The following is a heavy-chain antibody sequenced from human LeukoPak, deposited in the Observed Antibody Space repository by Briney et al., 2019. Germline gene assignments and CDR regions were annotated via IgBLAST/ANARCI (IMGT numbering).Heavy chain of an antibody. CDR2: ISGSGGST. CDR1: GFTFSSYA. V-gene: IGHV3-23*01. CDR3: AREARERGGFDY. J-gene: IGHJ4*02. D-gene: IGHD5-24*01. Sequence: GGSLRLSCAASGFTFSSYAMSWVRQAPGKGLEWVSAISGSGGSTYYADSVKGRFTISRDNAKNSLYLQMNSLRAEDTAVYYCAREARERGGFDYWGQGTLVTVSS.